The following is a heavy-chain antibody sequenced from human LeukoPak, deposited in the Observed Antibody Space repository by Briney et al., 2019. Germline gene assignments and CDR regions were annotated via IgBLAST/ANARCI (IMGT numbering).Heavy chain of an antibody. V-gene: IGHV4-39*01. Sequence: SETLSLTCTVSGGSLSSSSYYWGWIRQPPGKGLEWIGSIYYSGSTYYNPSLKSRVTISVDTSKNQFSLKLSSVTAADTAVYYCARSSGYSSSGGLNWFDTWGQGTLVTVSS. CDR3: ARSSGYSSSGGLNWFDT. CDR1: GGSLSSSSYY. CDR2: IYYSGST. D-gene: IGHD6-13*01. J-gene: IGHJ5*02.